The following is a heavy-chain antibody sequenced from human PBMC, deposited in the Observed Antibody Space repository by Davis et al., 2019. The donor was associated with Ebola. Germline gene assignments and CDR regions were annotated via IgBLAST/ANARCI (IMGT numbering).Heavy chain of an antibody. CDR2: MYPNNGNT. J-gene: IGHJ5*02. CDR3: ARGRSRHTSSHNWFDP. D-gene: IGHD6-13*01. Sequence: ASVKVSCKASGYTFTTYDINWVRQATGQGLEWMGWMYPNNGNTEYAQKFQGRVTMTRNTSINTAYMELSSLTSEDTAVYYCARGRSRHTSSHNWFDPWGQGTPVTVSS. V-gene: IGHV1-8*01. CDR1: GYTFTTYD.